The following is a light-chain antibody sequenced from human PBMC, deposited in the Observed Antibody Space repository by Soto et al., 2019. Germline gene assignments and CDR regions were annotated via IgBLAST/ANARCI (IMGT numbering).Light chain of an antibody. V-gene: IGLV4-60*03. CDR1: SGHSTYI. CDR3: ETWDRIVV. CDR2: LEGSGVY. J-gene: IGLJ2*01. Sequence: QSVLTQSSSASASLGSSVKLTCTLSSGHSTYIIAWHQQQPGKAPRYLMKLEGSGVYNKGSGVPYRFSGSSSGADRYLTISNIQSEDGADYYCETWDRIVVFGGGTKLTVL.